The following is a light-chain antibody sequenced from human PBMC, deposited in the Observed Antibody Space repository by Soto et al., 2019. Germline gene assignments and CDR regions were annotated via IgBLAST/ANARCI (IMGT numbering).Light chain of an antibody. CDR1: QGIRSE. J-gene: IGKJ4*01. CDR2: TAS. V-gene: IGKV1-6*01. CDR3: IQDYNYPLT. Sequence: AIQMAQSPSSLPASVGDIVTISCRASQGIRSELGWYQQKPGKAPNLLIYTASTLQSGVPSRFSGSGSGTDFTLTISSLQPEDFATYYCIQDYNYPLTFGGGTKVDIK.